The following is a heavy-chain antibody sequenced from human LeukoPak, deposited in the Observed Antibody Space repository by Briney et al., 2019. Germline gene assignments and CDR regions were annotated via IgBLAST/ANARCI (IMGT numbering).Heavy chain of an antibody. J-gene: IGHJ4*02. CDR1: GFTFSDYY. Sequence: LRLSCAASGFTFSDYYMSWIRQAPGKGLEWIGSIYYSGSTYYNPSLKSRVTISVDTSKNQFSLKLSSVTAADTAVYYCARAPDWWEKYYFDYWGQGTLVTVSS. V-gene: IGHV4-38-2*01. CDR3: ARAPDWWEKYYFDY. CDR2: IYYSGST. D-gene: IGHD2-8*02.